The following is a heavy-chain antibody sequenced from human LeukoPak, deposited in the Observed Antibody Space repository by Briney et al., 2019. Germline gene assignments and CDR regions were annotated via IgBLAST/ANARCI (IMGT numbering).Heavy chain of an antibody. V-gene: IGHV1-2*02. D-gene: IGHD2/OR15-2a*01. J-gene: IGHJ4*02. CDR3: AREGNGLLSKDFDY. CDR2: IGPHSSAT. CDR1: GFTFTDYY. Sequence: ASMTVSCKSSGFTFTDYYIHWVRQAPGQGLEWVGYIGPHSSATSSPQEFQGRVTMTRDTSMSTAYMELTRLTSDDTAVYYCAREGNGLLSKDFDYWGQGTLVTVSS.